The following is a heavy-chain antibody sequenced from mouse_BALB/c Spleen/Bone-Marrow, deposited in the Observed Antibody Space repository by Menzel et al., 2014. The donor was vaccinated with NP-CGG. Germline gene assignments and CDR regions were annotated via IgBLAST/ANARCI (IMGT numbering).Heavy chain of an antibody. J-gene: IGHJ3*01. CDR1: GFTFSDFY. D-gene: IGHD2-10*02. Sequence: EVKLVESGGGLVQPGDSLRLSCATSGFTFSDFYMEWVRQPPGKRLEWIAASRNKVKYYTKEYSASVKGRFIVSRDTSQSSLYLRMNALIAEHTAIYYCARNVGYGNYFVYWGQGTLVTVSA. CDR2: SRNKVKYYTK. V-gene: IGHV7-1*02. CDR3: ARNVGYGNYFVY.